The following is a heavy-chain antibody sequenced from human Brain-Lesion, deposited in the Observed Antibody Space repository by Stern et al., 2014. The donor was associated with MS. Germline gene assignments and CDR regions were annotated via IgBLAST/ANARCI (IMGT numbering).Heavy chain of an antibody. CDR3: AGEEDIRYCSGGSCTGNWFDP. J-gene: IGHJ5*02. D-gene: IGHD2-15*01. V-gene: IGHV4-39*01. CDR1: GGSVSSTSYA. CDR2: IYYSGNT. Sequence: QVQLVESGPGLVKPSETLSLTCTVAGGSVSSTSYAWAWIRQPPGKGLEWIGTIYYSGNTYYSPSLKSRLTISLGKYQNPFSLQLRSVTAADTAVYYCAGEEDIRYCSGGSCTGNWFDPWGQGTLVTVSS.